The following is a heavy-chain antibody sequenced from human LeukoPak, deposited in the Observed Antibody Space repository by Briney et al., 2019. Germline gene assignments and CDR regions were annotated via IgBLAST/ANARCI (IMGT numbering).Heavy chain of an antibody. V-gene: IGHV3-48*03. Sequence: GGSLLLSCAASGFTFSSYEMNWVRPAPGKGLEWVSYISSSGSTIYYADSVKGRFTISRDNANNSLYLQMNSLRAEDTAVYYCARDRQRWLQSPNDAFDIWGQGTMVTVSS. J-gene: IGHJ3*02. CDR1: GFTFSSYE. CDR2: ISSSGSTI. CDR3: ARDRQRWLQSPNDAFDI. D-gene: IGHD5-24*01.